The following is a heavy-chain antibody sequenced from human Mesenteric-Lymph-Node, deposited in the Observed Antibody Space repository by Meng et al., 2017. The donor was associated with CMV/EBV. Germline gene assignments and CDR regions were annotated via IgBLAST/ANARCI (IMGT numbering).Heavy chain of an antibody. Sequence: QLQLQESGPGLVHPSETPSLTCTVSVGSISSSSYYWGWIRQPPGKGLEWIGSIYYSGSTYYNPSLKSRVTISVDTSKNQFSLKLSSVTAADTAVYYCARDGDYYDSSGYNPFDYWGQGTLVTVSS. J-gene: IGHJ4*02. CDR2: IYYSGST. D-gene: IGHD3-22*01. CDR3: ARDGDYYDSSGYNPFDY. CDR1: VGSISSSSYY. V-gene: IGHV4-39*07.